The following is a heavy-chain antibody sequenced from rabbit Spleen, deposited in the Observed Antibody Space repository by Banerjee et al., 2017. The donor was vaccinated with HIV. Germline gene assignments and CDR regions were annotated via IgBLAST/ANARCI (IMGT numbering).Heavy chain of an antibody. V-gene: IGHV1S40*01. CDR3: ARNYVNAFDP. CDR1: GVSFSFSSY. J-gene: IGHJ2*01. D-gene: IGHD1-1*01. Sequence: QSLEESGGDLVKPGASLTLTCTASGVSFSFSSYMCWVRQAPGKGLEWIACIDTSDGDTDYANWPKGRFTISKTSSTTVTLQMTSLTAADTATYFCARNYVNAFDPWGPGTLVTVS. CDR2: IDTSDGDT.